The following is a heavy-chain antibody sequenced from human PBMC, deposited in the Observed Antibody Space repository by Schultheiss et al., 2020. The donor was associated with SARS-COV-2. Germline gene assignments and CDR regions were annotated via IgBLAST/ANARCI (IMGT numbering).Heavy chain of an antibody. V-gene: IGHV3-9*01. CDR1: GFTFSSYA. D-gene: IGHD6-13*01. J-gene: IGHJ3*02. Sequence: GGSLRLSCAASGFTFSSYAMSWVRQAPGKGLEWVSGISWNSGSIGYADSVKGRFTISRDNAKNSLYLQMNSLRAEDTAVYYCAKSPIAAAGEGAFDIWGQGTMVTVSS. CDR2: ISWNSGSI. CDR3: AKSPIAAAGEGAFDI.